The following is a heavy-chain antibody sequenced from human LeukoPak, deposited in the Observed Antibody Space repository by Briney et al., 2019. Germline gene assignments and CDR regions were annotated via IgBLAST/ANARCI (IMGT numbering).Heavy chain of an antibody. CDR2: IYYSGST. CDR1: GGSISSGDYY. CDR3: AREASYGSGFDY. V-gene: IGHV4-30-4*08. Sequence: SETLSLTCTVSGGSISSGDYYWSWIRQPPGKGLEWIGYIYYSGSTYYNPSLKSRVTISGDTSKNQVSLRLNSVTAADTAVYYCAREASYGSGFDYWGQGTLVTVSS. D-gene: IGHD3-10*01. J-gene: IGHJ4*02.